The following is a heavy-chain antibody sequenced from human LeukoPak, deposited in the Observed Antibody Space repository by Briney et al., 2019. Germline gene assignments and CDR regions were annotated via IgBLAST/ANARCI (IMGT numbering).Heavy chain of an antibody. D-gene: IGHD2-15*01. J-gene: IGHJ4*02. CDR1: GLTFSDYA. CDR3: AKDYSDSRVADVFFEY. CDR2: ITSGFTP. V-gene: IGHV3-23*01. Sequence: GGPLRLSCAASGLTFSDYAMSWFRQAPGKGLEWVSGITSGFTPHYADSVKGRFTISRENSKNTFHLQLNSLRAEDTAVYYCAKDYSDSRVADVFFEYWGQGTLVTVSS.